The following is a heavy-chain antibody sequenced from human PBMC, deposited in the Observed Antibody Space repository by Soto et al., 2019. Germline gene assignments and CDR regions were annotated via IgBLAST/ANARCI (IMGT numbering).Heavy chain of an antibody. D-gene: IGHD3-22*01. J-gene: IGHJ4*02. V-gene: IGHV1-69*10. CDR1: GDTFSSYA. CDR3: AKEKSRYDRSGYYRPDY. Sequence: SVKVSCKSSGDTFSSYAISWVRQAPGQGLEWMGGIIPMLGTPSYAQKFQDRVTITADKFTSTAYMELSGLRSEDTAVYYCAKEKSRYDRSGYYRPDYWGQGTLVTVSS. CDR2: IIPMLGTP.